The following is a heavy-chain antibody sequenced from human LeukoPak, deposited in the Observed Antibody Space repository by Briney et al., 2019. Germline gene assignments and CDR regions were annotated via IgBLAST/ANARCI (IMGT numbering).Heavy chain of an antibody. V-gene: IGHV4-31*03. CDR1: GGSISSGGYY. CDR2: IYYSGST. J-gene: IGHJ6*03. CDR3: ARGRVDTAMVLRYYYYMDV. Sequence: PSQTLSLTCTVSGGSISSGGYYWSWIRQHPGKGLEWIGYIYYSGSTYYNPSLKSRVTISVDTSKNQFSLKLSSVTAADTAVYYCARGRVDTAMVLRYYYYMDVWGKGTTVTVSS. D-gene: IGHD5-18*01.